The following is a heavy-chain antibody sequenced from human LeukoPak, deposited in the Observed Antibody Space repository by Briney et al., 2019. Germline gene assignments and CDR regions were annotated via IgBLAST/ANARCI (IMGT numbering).Heavy chain of an antibody. CDR1: GFTVSSNY. CDR2: IYSGGST. Sequence: GGSRSLSRPASGFTVSSNYMSWVRQAPGKGLEWVSVIYSGGSTYYADSVKGRFTISRDNSKNTLYLQMNSLRAEDTAVYYCARDGYYYDSSGYWRAFDIWGQGTMVTVSS. J-gene: IGHJ3*02. CDR3: ARDGYYYDSSGYWRAFDI. V-gene: IGHV3-53*01. D-gene: IGHD3-22*01.